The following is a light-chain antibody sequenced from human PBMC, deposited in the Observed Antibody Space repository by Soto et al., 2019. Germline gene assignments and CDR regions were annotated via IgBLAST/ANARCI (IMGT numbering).Light chain of an antibody. CDR1: QSVLSSADSNNY. CDR3: QQYYGSPLT. V-gene: IGKV4-1*01. CDR2: SAS. J-gene: IGKJ4*01. Sequence: DIVMTQSPDSLAVSLGERATINCKSSQSVLSSADSNNYLAWFQQKPGQPPKLLIYSASTRESGVPERIRGSGSGTDFTLTISSLQAEDVAVYYCQQYYGSPLTFGGGTQVEIK.